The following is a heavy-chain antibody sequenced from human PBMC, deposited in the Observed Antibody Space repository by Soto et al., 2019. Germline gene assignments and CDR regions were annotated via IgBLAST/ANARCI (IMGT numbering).Heavy chain of an antibody. D-gene: IGHD3-10*01. V-gene: IGHV1-2*04. CDR3: ARDHEVRDYYYYYMDV. Sequence: ASVKVSCKASGYTFTGYYMHWVRQAPGQGLEWMGWINPNSGGTNYAQKFQGWVTMTRDTSISTAYMELSRLRSEDTAVYYCARDHEVRDYYYYYMDVWGKGTTVTVSS. CDR1: GYTFTGYY. J-gene: IGHJ6*03. CDR2: INPNSGGT.